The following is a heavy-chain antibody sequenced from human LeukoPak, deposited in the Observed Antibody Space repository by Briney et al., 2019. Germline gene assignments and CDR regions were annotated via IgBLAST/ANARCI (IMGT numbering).Heavy chain of an antibody. J-gene: IGHJ4*02. Sequence: SETLSLTCTVSGGSISSYYWSWIRQPPGKGLEWIGYIYYSGSTYYHPSLKSRATISLATSENQFSLKLTSLTAADTAVYYCARGDSSGYYYYDHWGQGTLVTVSS. D-gene: IGHD3-22*01. V-gene: IGHV4-30-4*08. CDR2: IYYSGST. CDR3: ARGDSSGYYYYDH. CDR1: GGSISSYY.